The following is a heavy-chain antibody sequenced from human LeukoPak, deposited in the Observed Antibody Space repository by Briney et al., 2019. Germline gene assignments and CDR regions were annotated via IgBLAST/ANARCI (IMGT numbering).Heavy chain of an antibody. J-gene: IGHJ4*02. CDR1: VLTFSRDW. CDR2: ITNAGSST. V-gene: IGHV3-74*01. CDR3: TTQQMGNPAY. D-gene: IGHD6-13*01. Sequence: GGSLRLSRAASVLTFSRDWMHWVRQAPGKGLVWVSRITNAGSSTTYADSVKGRFTISRDNAKNMLYLQVNSLRAEDTAVYYGTTQQMGNPAYWGQGTLVTVSS.